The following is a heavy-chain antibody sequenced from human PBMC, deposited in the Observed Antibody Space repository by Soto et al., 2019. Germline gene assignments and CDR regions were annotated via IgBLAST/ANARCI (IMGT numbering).Heavy chain of an antibody. Sequence: EVQLVESGGGLVQPGGSLRLSCAASGFTFSSYWMSWVRQAPGKGLEWVANIKQDGSEKYYVDSVKGRFTISRDNAKNSLYLQMNSRRAEDTTVYYCAREGLTVTTRFWFDPWGQGTLVTVSS. CDR2: IKQDGSEK. V-gene: IGHV3-7*01. J-gene: IGHJ5*02. D-gene: IGHD4-4*01. CDR1: GFTFSSYW. CDR3: AREGLTVTTRFWFDP.